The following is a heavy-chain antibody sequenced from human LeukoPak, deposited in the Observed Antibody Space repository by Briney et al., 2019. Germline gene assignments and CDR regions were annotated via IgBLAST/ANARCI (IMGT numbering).Heavy chain of an antibody. CDR1: GFTFSSYA. J-gene: IGHJ5*02. V-gene: IGHV3-23*01. D-gene: IGHD3-22*01. Sequence: GGSLRLSCAASGFTFSSYAMSWVRQAPGKGLEWVSGISGSGDNTYYADSVKGRFTISRDNSKNTLYLQMNSLRAEDTAVYYSAKGPRSALYDTKFDPWGQGTLVTVSS. CDR3: AKGPRSALYDTKFDP. CDR2: ISGSGDNT.